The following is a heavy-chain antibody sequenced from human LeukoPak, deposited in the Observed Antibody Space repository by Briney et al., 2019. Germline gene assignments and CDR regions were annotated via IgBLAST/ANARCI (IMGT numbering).Heavy chain of an antibody. V-gene: IGHV4-59*08. D-gene: IGHD2/OR15-2a*01. J-gene: IGHJ6*02. CDR2: IYYSGST. CDR3: ARRRSMGVSDYGMDV. CDR1: GGSISSYY. Sequence: SETLSLTCTVSGGSISSYYWSWIRQPPGKGLEWIGYIYYSGSTNYNPSLKSRVTISVDTSKNQFSLKLSSVTAADTAVYYCARRRSMGVSDYGMDVWGQGTTVTVSS.